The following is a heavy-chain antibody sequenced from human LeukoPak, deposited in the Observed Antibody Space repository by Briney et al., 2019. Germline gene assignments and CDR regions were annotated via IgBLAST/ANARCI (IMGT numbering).Heavy chain of an antibody. J-gene: IGHJ3*02. CDR3: ASGIVGAHVDPTXXXAFDI. CDR1: GYTFTGYY. V-gene: IGHV1-2*02. CDR2: INPNSGGT. Sequence: ASVKVSCKASGYTFTGYYMHWVRQAPGQGLEWMGWINPNSGGTNYAQKFQGRVTMTRDTSISTAYMELSRLRSDDTAVYYCASGIVGAHVDPTXXXAFDIWGQGTMVTVSP. D-gene: IGHD1-26*01.